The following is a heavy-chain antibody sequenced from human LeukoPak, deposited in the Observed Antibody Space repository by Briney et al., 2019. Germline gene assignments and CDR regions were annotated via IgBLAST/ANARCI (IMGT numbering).Heavy chain of an antibody. J-gene: IGHJ4*02. CDR1: GFTFSSYW. CDR2: IKQDGSEK. Sequence: GGSLRLSCAASGFTFSSYWMSWVRQAPGKGLEWVANIKQDGSEKYYVDSVKGRFTISRDNAKNSLYLQMNSLRAEDTAVYYCARDRGGGYYDSSGYYQSPFDYWGQGTLVTVSS. CDR3: ARDRGGGYYDSSGYYQSPFDY. D-gene: IGHD3-22*01. V-gene: IGHV3-7*01.